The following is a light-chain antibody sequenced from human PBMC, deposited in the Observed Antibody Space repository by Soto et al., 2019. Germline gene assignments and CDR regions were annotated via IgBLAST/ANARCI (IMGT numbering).Light chain of an antibody. CDR2: DAS. V-gene: IGKV3-11*01. CDR1: QSVGSD. Sequence: TQCEAPLSLSPVSRARQSGGASQSVGSDLAWYQQKPGQAPRLLIYDASNRATGIPARFSGRGSGTDFTLTISSLEPEDFAVYYCQQRRNWPLTFGGGTKVDIK. CDR3: QQRRNWPLT. J-gene: IGKJ4*01.